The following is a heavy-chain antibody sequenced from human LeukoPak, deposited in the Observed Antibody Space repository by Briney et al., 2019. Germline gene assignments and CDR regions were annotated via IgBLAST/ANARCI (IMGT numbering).Heavy chain of an antibody. J-gene: IGHJ4*02. Sequence: PAGSLRLSCAASGFTFSGSSMHWVRQAPGKGLVYVSTISSSGDSTYYADSVKGRFTVSRDNSKNTLYLQMGSLRVDDMAVYYCAKSDDYGDYVPVHWGQGTLVTVSS. D-gene: IGHD4-17*01. CDR1: GFTFSGSS. CDR3: AKSDDYGDYVPVH. CDR2: ISSSGDST. V-gene: IGHV3-64*02.